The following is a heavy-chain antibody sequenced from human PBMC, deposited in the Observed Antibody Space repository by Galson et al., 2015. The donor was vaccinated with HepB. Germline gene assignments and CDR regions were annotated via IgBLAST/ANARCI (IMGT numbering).Heavy chain of an antibody. D-gene: IGHD3-10*01. J-gene: IGHJ6*02. V-gene: IGHV3-30-3*01. CDR2: ISYDGSNK. CDR1: GFTFSSYA. CDR3: AKDLRFAAGMDV. Sequence: SLRLSCAASGFTFSSYAMHWVRQAPGKGLEWVAVISYDGSNKYYADSVKARFTISRDNSKNTLYLQMNSLRDEDTAVYYCAKDLRFAAGMDVWGQGTTVTVSS.